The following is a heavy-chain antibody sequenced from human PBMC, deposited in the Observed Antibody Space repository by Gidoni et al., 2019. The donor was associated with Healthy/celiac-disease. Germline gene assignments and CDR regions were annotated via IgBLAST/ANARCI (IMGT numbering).Heavy chain of an antibody. D-gene: IGHD5-18*01. CDR3: ARVVDTAMVP. J-gene: IGHJ5*02. V-gene: IGHV4-38-2*01. CDR2: IYHSGST. Sequence: QVQLQESGPGLVKPSETLSLTCAVSGYSISSGYSWGWIRQPPGKGLEWIGSIYHSGSTYYNPSLKSRVTISVDTSKNQFALKLSSVTAADTAVYYCARVVDTAMVPWGQGTLVTVSS. CDR1: GYSISSGYS.